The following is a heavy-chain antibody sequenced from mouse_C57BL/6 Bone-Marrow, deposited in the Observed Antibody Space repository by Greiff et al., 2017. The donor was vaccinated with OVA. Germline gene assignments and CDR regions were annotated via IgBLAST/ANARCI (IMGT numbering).Heavy chain of an antibody. CDR1: GYSFTGYY. D-gene: IGHD2-3*01. Sequence: VQLQQSGPELVKPGASVKISCKASGYSFTGYYMNWVKQSPEKSLEWIGEINPSTGGTTYNQKFKAKATLTVDKSSNTAYMQLSSLTTEDSAIYYCARRWLLRCYAMDYWGQGTSVTVSS. CDR2: INPSTGGT. J-gene: IGHJ4*01. CDR3: ARRWLLRCYAMDY. V-gene: IGHV1-42*01.